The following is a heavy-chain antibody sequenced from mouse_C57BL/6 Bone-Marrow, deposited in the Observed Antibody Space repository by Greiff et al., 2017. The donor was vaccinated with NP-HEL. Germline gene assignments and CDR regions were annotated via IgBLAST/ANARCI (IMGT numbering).Heavy chain of an antibody. Sequence: VQLQQSGAELVRPGASVKLSCTASGFNIKDDYMHWVKQRPEQGLEWIGWIDPENGDTEYASKFQGKATITADTSSNTAYLQLSSLTSEDTADYYCTTGGPGAMDYWGTGTSVTVSS. J-gene: IGHJ4*01. CDR2: IDPENGDT. CDR1: GFNIKDDY. CDR3: TTGGPGAMDY. V-gene: IGHV14-4*01.